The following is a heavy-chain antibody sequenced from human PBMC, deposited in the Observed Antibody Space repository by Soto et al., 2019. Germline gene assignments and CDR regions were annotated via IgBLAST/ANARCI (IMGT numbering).Heavy chain of an antibody. J-gene: IGHJ6*02. CDR3: ARDRYCSGGSCSWDYYYYGLDV. CDR2: ISYDGSNK. V-gene: IGHV3-30*04. Sequence: QVQLMESGGGVVQPGGSLRLSCAASGFTFSSYAMHWVRQAPGKGLAWVAVISYDGSNKYYADSVKGRFTISRDNSKNTLYLQMNSLRPEDTAVYYSARDRYCSGGSCSWDYYYYGLDVLGQGTTVTVSS. D-gene: IGHD2-15*01. CDR1: GFTFSSYA.